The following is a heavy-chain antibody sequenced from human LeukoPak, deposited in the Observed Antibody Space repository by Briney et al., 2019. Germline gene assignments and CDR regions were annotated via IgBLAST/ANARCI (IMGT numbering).Heavy chain of an antibody. CDR1: GGSLSSSSSY. J-gene: IGHJ4*02. CDR3: ARGPRITMIVVVD. D-gene: IGHD3-22*01. V-gene: IGHV4-39*01. CDR2: IYYSGST. Sequence: PSETLSLSCTVSGGSLSSSSSYWGWIRQPPGKGLEWLGSIYYSGSTYYNPSLKSLVTISVDTSKNQFSLKLSSVTAADTAVYYCARGPRITMIVVVDWGQGTLITVSS.